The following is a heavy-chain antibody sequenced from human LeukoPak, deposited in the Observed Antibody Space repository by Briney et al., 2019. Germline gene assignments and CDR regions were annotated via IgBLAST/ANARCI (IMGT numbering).Heavy chain of an antibody. J-gene: IGHJ4*02. D-gene: IGHD5-12*01. CDR3: ARDDGGYEAYFDY. CDR2: IIPLFRTS. CDR1: GGTFSSYA. V-gene: IGHV1-69*05. Sequence: SVKVSCKASGGTFSSYAISWVRQAPGQGLEYMGRIIPLFRTSNYAQKFQGRVTVTTDESTSTAYMELSRLRSDDTAVYYCARDDGGYEAYFDYWGQGTLVTVSS.